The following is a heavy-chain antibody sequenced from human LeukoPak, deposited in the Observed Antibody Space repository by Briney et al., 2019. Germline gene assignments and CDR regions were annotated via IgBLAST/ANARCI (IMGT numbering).Heavy chain of an antibody. J-gene: IGHJ4*02. Sequence: PSETLSLTCTVSGDSISSSSYYWTWIRQPPGKGLEWIGSIYYSGTTYYNPSLKSRVTISVDTSKNQFSLKLSSVTAADTAVYYCARRTYGRYYFAYWGQGSLVTVSS. CDR3: ARRTYGRYYFAY. V-gene: IGHV4-39*01. CDR2: IYYSGTT. D-gene: IGHD3-10*01. CDR1: GDSISSSSYY.